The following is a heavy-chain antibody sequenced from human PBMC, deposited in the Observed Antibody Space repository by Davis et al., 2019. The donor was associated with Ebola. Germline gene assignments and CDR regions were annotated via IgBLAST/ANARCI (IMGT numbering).Heavy chain of an antibody. Sequence: GESLKISCAASGFTFSSYWMHWVRQAPGKGLVWVSRINPDGSFTDYADSVKGRFTISRDNANNLLYLQMNSLRDDDTAVYYCTRGNLGGDYWGQGTLVTVSS. CDR2: INPDGSFT. D-gene: IGHD4-23*01. CDR3: TRGNLGGDY. CDR1: GFTFSSYW. J-gene: IGHJ4*02. V-gene: IGHV3-74*01.